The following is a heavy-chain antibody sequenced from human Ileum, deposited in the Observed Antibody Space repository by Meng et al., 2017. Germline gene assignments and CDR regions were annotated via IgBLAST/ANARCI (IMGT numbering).Heavy chain of an antibody. CDR3: ARGAIGTRPFDY. Sequence: QVQLEASGPGLVKPSGTLSLTCAVSGDSISTNWWNWVRQPPGKGLEWIGEIYHSGAFNYNPSLRSRVTISVDKSKNQLSLKLGSLTAADTAVYYCARGAIGTRPFDYWGQGTLVTVSS. V-gene: IGHV4-4*02. D-gene: IGHD2-21*01. CDR1: GDSISTNW. CDR2: IYHSGAF. J-gene: IGHJ4*02.